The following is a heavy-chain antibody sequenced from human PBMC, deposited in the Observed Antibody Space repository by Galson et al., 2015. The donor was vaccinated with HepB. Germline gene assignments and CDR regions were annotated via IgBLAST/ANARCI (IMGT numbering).Heavy chain of an antibody. V-gene: IGHV3-53*01. Sequence: SLRLSCAASGFTVSSNYMSWVRQAPGKGLEWVSIIYSGASTYYADSVKGRFTVSRDNSKNTLSLQMNRLRAEDTAVYYCTRMKYYGSGIFGWGQGTLVTVTS. CDR1: GFTVSSNY. CDR3: TRMKYYGSGIFG. J-gene: IGHJ4*02. D-gene: IGHD3-10*01. CDR2: IYSGAST.